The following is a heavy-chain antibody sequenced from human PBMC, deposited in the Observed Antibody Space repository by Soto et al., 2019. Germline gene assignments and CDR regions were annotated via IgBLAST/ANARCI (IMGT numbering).Heavy chain of an antibody. V-gene: IGHV4-59*08. CDR3: TRLGGYYQALDS. CDR2: IYYAGTT. J-gene: IGHJ4*02. CDR1: GGSLINYY. Sequence: SETLSLTCTVSGGSLINYYWSWTRQPPWKGLEWIGYIYYAGTTTYNPSLKSRVTISLDRSKNQFSLKLDSVTAADTAVYYCTRLGGYYQALDSWGQGTLVTVS. D-gene: IGHD3-22*01.